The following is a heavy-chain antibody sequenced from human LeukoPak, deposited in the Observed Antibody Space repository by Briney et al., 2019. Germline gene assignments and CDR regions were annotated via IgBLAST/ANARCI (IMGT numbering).Heavy chain of an antibody. CDR3: ARELWFGESRSYCDY. V-gene: IGHV3-33*01. Sequence: GTSLRLSCAASGYTFNSYGMHWVRQAPGKGLEWVAAIWYDGSKQYYADSVKGRFTISRDNSKNTLNLQMNSLGGEDTAVYYCARELWFGESRSYCDYWGQGTLVTVSS. CDR1: GYTFNSYG. D-gene: IGHD3-10*01. CDR2: IWYDGSKQ. J-gene: IGHJ4*02.